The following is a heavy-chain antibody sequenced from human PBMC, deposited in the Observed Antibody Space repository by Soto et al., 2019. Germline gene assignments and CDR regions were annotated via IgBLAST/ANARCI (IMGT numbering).Heavy chain of an antibody. CDR1: GYTFTTYG. Sequence: QVQLVQSGAEVEKPGASVKVSCKASGYTFTTYGVSWVRQAPGQGIEWMGWISAYNGNTNDAQTPQGRVPLTTDTSTNTADMGLRSLKFDDTAVYYCARHDHGSPRYFDLWGRGTLVTVSS. J-gene: IGHJ2*01. CDR2: ISAYNGNT. CDR3: ARHDHGSPRYFDL. V-gene: IGHV1-18*01.